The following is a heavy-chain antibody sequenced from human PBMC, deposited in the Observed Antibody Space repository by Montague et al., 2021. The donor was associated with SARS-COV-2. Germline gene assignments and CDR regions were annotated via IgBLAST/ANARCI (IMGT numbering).Heavy chain of an antibody. CDR2: INHSGST. CDR1: GGSFSGYY. V-gene: IGHV4-34*01. J-gene: IGHJ4*02. Sequence: SETLSLTCAVYGGSFSGYYWNWIRQPPGKGLEWIGEINHSGSTYYNPSLKSRVTMSVDTSKNQFSLKPSSVTAADTAVYYCARGARQGYGFRLGSFDSWGQGTLVTVSS. D-gene: IGHD3-10*01. CDR3: ARGARQGYGFRLGSFDS.